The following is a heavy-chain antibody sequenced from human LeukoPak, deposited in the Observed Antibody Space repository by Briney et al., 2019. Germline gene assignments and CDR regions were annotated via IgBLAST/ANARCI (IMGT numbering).Heavy chain of an antibody. CDR3: ARVSDGSGSYYFDY. J-gene: IGHJ4*02. CDR1: VYSISSGYY. V-gene: IGHV4-38-2*01. Sequence: PPETLSLTSAVSVYSISSGYYWGWFRQPPGKGREWIGSIYHIGKTYYNPSPRGRVTISLDTSKNKFSLKLSSVTAADTAVYYCARVSDGSGSYYFDYWGQGTLVTVSS. CDR2: IYHIGKT. D-gene: IGHD1-26*01.